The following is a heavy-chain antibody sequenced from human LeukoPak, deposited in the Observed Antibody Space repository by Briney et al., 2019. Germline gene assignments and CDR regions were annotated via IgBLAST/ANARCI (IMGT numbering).Heavy chain of an antibody. D-gene: IGHD4-23*01. CDR3: AKSHGGNSAFDY. V-gene: IGHV3-30*18. CDR1: GFTFSSYG. J-gene: IGHJ4*02. CDR2: ISYDGSNK. Sequence: PGGSLRLSCAASGFTFSSYGMPWVRQAPGKGLEWVAVISYDGSNKYYADSVRGRFTISRDNSKNTLYLQMNSLRAEDTAVYYCAKSHGGNSAFDYWGQGTLVTVSS.